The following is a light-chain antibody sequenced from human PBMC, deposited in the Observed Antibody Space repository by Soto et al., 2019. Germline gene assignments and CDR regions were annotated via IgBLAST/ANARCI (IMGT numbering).Light chain of an antibody. CDR1: NIGSKS. J-gene: IGLJ1*01. V-gene: IGLV3-21*02. CDR2: ADS. Sequence: SYELTQPPSVSVAPGQTAAITCGGNNIGSKSVPWYQQKPGQAPVLVLYADSDRPSGIPERFSGSNSGNTATLTISRVEAGDEADYYCQVWDRTSDHYVFGTGTKLTVL. CDR3: QVWDRTSDHYV.